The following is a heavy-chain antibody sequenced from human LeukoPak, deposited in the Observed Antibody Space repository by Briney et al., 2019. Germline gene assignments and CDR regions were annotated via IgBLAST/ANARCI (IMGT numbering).Heavy chain of an antibody. CDR1: GLTFSSYS. D-gene: IGHD2-15*01. V-gene: IGHV3-48*01. Sequence: GGSRRLPCALSGLTFSSYSMSWVRQAPGEGLEWISYISTGISNMYYADSVKGRFTISRDDARTSLSLQMNSLRAGDTAVYYCVKEMGCCSGGGCYRWFHAWGQGTLVTVSS. CDR3: VKEMGCCSGGGCYRWFHA. CDR2: ISTGISNM. J-gene: IGHJ5*02.